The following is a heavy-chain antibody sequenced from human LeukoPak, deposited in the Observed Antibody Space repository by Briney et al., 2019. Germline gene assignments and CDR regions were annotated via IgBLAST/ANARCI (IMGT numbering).Heavy chain of an antibody. CDR1: GFTFSSYA. CDR2: ISGSADST. Sequence: GGSLRLSCAASGFTFSSYAMSWVRQAPGKGLEWVSAISGSADSTYYADSVKGRFTISRDNSKNTLYLQMNSLRAEDTAVYYCARGQWEFYYWGQGTLVTVSS. J-gene: IGHJ4*02. V-gene: IGHV3-23*01. CDR3: ARGQWEFYY. D-gene: IGHD1-26*01.